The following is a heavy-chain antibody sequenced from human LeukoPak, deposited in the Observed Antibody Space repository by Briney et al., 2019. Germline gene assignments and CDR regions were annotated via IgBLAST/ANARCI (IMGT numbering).Heavy chain of an antibody. CDR3: ARSYSNSPYFDY. J-gene: IGHJ4*02. CDR2: INSNGGST. D-gene: IGHD4-11*01. Sequence: QSGGSLRLSCAASGFTFSSYAMHWVRQAPGKGLEYVSAINSNGGSTFYANSVRGRFAISRDNSKNTLYLQMNSLRAEDTAVYYCARSYSNSPYFDYWGQGTLVTVSS. V-gene: IGHV3-64*01. CDR1: GFTFSSYA.